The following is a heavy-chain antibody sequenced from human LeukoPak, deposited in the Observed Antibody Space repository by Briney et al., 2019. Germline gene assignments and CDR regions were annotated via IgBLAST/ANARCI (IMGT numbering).Heavy chain of an antibody. V-gene: IGHV4-59*08. CDR1: GGSISSYY. Sequence: SETLSLTCTVSGGSISSYYWSWIRQPPGKGLEWIGYICYSGSTNYNPSLKSRVTISVDTSKNQFSLKLSSVTAADTAVYYCASSSWYGRYDYWGQGTLVTVSS. D-gene: IGHD6-13*01. CDR3: ASSSWYGRYDY. J-gene: IGHJ4*02. CDR2: ICYSGST.